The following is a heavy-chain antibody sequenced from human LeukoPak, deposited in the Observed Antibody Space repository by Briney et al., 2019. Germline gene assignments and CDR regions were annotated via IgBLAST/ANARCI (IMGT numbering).Heavy chain of an antibody. CDR1: GYTFTSYG. D-gene: IGHD3-9*01. CDR3: ARVWVYDILTGYPYYFDY. V-gene: IGHV1-18*01. CDR2: ISAYNGNT. J-gene: IGHJ4*02. Sequence: ASVTVSCKASGYTFTSYGISWVRQAPGQGLEWMGWISAYNGNTNYAQKLQGRVTMTTDTSTSTAYMELRSLRSDDTAVYYCARVWVYDILTGYPYYFDYWGQGTLVTVSS.